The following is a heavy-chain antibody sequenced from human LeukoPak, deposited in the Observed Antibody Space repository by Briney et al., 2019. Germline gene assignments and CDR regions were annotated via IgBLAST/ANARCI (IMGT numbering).Heavy chain of an antibody. V-gene: IGHV3-43*02. CDR2: ISGDGGST. CDR3: AKALLRCCVDWFDP. Sequence: PGRSLRLSCAVSGFTFSNYGMHWVRQAPGKGLEWVSLISGDGGSTYYADSVKGRFTISRDNSKNSLYLQMNSLRTEDTALYYCAKALLRCCVDWFDPWGQGTLVTVSS. J-gene: IGHJ5*02. D-gene: IGHD3-3*01. CDR1: GFTFSNYG.